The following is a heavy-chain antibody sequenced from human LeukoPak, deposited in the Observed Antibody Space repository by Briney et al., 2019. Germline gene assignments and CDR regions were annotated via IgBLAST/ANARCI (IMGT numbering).Heavy chain of an antibody. J-gene: IGHJ6*02. V-gene: IGHV3-11*01. D-gene: IGHD4-11*01. CDR2: ISSSGSTI. Sequence: GESLRLSCAASGFTFSDYYMSWIRQAPGKGLEWVSYISSSGSTIYYADSVKGRFTISRDNAKISLYLQMNSLRAEDTAVYYCARDLPTVTTRPYYYYYYGMDVWGQGTTVTVSS. CDR1: GFTFSDYY. CDR3: ARDLPTVTTRPYYYYYYGMDV.